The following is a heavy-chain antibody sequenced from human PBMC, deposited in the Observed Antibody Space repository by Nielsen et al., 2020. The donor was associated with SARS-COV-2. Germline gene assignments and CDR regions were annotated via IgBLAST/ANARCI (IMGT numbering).Heavy chain of an antibody. V-gene: IGHV3-33*01. D-gene: IGHD2/OR15-2a*01. CDR2: IWYDGSNK. CDR3: ARDLLYGQDYFDY. CDR1: GFTFSSYG. Sequence: GESLKISCAASGFTFSSYGMHWVRQAPGKGLKWVAVIWYDGSNKYYADSVKGRFTISRDNSKNTLYLQMNSLRAEDTAVYYCARDLLYGQDYFDYWGQGTLVTVSS. J-gene: IGHJ4*02.